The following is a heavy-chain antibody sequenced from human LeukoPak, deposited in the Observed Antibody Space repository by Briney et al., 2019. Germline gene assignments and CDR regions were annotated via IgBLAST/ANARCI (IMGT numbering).Heavy chain of an antibody. CDR1: GFTFSRYW. D-gene: IGHD6-13*01. Sequence: PGGSLRLSCAASGFTFSRYWKHWVRQAPGKGLEWVSRINPDGSTTTYADSVKGRFTISRDNAKNTVYLQMNSLRAEDTAVYYCAKVETGYSSSWYFYYYGMDVWGQGTTVTVSS. CDR3: AKVETGYSSSWYFYYYGMDV. CDR2: INPDGSTT. J-gene: IGHJ6*02. V-gene: IGHV3-74*01.